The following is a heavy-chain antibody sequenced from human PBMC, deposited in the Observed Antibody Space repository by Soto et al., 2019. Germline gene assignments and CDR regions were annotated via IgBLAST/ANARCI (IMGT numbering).Heavy chain of an antibody. Sequence: QVQLVESGGGVVQPGRSLRLSCAASGFTFSSYAMHWVRQAPGKGLEWVAVISYDGSNKYYADSVEGRFTISRDKSTNTPALQMNSLRAEDTAVYYCARVAVEMATIHVFDYWGQGTLVTVSS. J-gene: IGHJ4*02. CDR3: ARVAVEMATIHVFDY. CDR1: GFTFSSYA. V-gene: IGHV3-30-3*01. D-gene: IGHD5-12*01. CDR2: ISYDGSNK.